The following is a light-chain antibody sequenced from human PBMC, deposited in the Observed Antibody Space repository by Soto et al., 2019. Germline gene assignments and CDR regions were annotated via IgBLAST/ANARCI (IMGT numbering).Light chain of an antibody. Sequence: EIVMTQSPATLYVSTGERATLSCRASQSVSSNLAWYQQKPGQAPRLLIYGASTRATGIPARFSGSGSGTEFTLTISSLQSEDFAVYYCQQYNNSPQTFGQGTKVEIK. CDR3: QQYNNSPQT. CDR1: QSVSSN. J-gene: IGKJ1*01. V-gene: IGKV3-15*01. CDR2: GAS.